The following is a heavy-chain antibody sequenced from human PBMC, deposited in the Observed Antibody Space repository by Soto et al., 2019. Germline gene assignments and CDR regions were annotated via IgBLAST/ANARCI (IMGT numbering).Heavy chain of an antibody. J-gene: IGHJ4*02. V-gene: IGHV4-34*01. CDR1: GGSFSGYY. Sequence: SSETLSLTCAVYGGSFSGYYWSWIRQPPGKGLEWIGEINHSGSTNYNPSLKSRVTISVDTSKNQFSLKLSSVTAADTAVYYCARGSSGGRYPTSNLWIFDYWGQGTLVTVSS. D-gene: IGHD6-19*01. CDR2: INHSGST. CDR3: ARGSSGGRYPTSNLWIFDY.